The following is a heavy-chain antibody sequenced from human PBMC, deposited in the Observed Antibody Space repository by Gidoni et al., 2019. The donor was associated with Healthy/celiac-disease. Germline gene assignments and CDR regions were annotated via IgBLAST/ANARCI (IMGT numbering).Heavy chain of an antibody. J-gene: IGHJ4*02. V-gene: IGHV3-30-3*01. Sequence: QVQLVESGGGVVQPGRSLRLSCAASGFPFSSYAMHWVRQAPGKGLEWVAVISYDGSNKYYADSVKGRFTISRDNSKNTLYLQMNSLRAEDTAVYYCARPEGEYSSGWDFDYWGQGTLVTVSS. D-gene: IGHD6-19*01. CDR3: ARPEGEYSSGWDFDY. CDR2: ISYDGSNK. CDR1: GFPFSSYA.